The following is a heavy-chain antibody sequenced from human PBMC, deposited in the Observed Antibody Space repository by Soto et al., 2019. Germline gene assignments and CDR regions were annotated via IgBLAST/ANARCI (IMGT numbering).Heavy chain of an antibody. J-gene: IGHJ4*02. CDR2: ISGDGRTT. D-gene: IGHD1-26*01. CDR3: TRVIDGRSGLFDY. V-gene: IGHV3-74*01. Sequence: PGGSLRLSCVASGFTLSGYWMHWVRQVPGKGLVWVSRISGDGRTTNYADSVKGRFTISRDNAKNTLYLQMDSLRAEDTALYYCTRVIDGRSGLFDYWGQGNLVTVSS. CDR1: GFTLSGYW.